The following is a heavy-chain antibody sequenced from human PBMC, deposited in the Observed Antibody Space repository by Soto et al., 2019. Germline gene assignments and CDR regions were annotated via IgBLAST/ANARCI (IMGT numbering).Heavy chain of an antibody. V-gene: IGHV3-9*01. J-gene: IGHJ4*02. CDR1: GFTFDDYA. D-gene: IGHD2-15*01. CDR2: ISWNSGSI. Sequence: EVQLVESGGGLVQPGRSLRLSCAASGFTFDDYAMHWVRQAPGKGLEWVSGISWNSGSIGYADSVKGRFTISRDNAKNSLYLQMNSLRAEDTALYYCAKDRGVVGVVAAPTGDYWGQGTLVTVSS. CDR3: AKDRGVVGVVAAPTGDY.